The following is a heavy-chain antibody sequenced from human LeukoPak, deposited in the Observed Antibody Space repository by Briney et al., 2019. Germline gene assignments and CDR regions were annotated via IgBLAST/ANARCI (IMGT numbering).Heavy chain of an antibody. CDR3: ATAMAFDY. Sequence: SETLSLTCTVSGGSISSSIYYWGRIRQPPGKGLEWIGSIYYSGSTYYNPSLKSRVTISVDTSKNQFSLKLSSVTAADTAVYYCATAMAFDYWGQGTLVTVSS. CDR1: GGSISSSIYY. V-gene: IGHV4-39*01. J-gene: IGHJ4*02. D-gene: IGHD5-18*01. CDR2: IYYSGST.